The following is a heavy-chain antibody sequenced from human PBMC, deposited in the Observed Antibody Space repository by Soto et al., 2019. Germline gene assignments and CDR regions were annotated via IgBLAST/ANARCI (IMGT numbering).Heavy chain of an antibody. Sequence: QVQLVESGGGLVKPGGSLRLSCAASGFTLSDYYMSWIRHVPGKGLEWVSDISGDGSSIYYADSVKGRFTVSRDNAKNSFYLQMNSLRVEDTAVYYCARGKWVADYWGQGTLVTVSS. D-gene: IGHD6-19*01. CDR1: GFTLSDYY. CDR3: ARGKWVADY. V-gene: IGHV3-11*01. J-gene: IGHJ4*02. CDR2: ISGDGSSI.